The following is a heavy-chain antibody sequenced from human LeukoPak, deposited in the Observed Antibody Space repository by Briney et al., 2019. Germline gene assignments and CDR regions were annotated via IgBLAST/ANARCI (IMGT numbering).Heavy chain of an antibody. Sequence: GGSLRLSCPVSAFSVTNNYMSCARQAPGKGLEWVSVFYVGGATYYADSVKGRFTISRDNSENTLYLQMKSLRAEDTAVYYCARGDGYNFFDYWGQGTLVTVSS. V-gene: IGHV3-53*01. CDR2: FYVGGAT. CDR3: ARGDGYNFFDY. D-gene: IGHD5-24*01. CDR1: AFSVTNNY. J-gene: IGHJ4*02.